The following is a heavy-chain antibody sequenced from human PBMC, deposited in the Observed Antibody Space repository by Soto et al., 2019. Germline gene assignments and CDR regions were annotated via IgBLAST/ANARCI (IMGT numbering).Heavy chain of an antibody. CDR1: GGTFSSYT. V-gene: IGHV1-69*02. CDR2: IIPILGIA. D-gene: IGHD5-12*01. Sequence: SVKVSCKASGGTFSSYTISWVRQAPGQGLEWMGRIIPILGIANYAQKFQGRVTITADKSTSTAYMELSSLRSEDTAVYYCARVQKGYSGYDCWGQGTLVTVSS. J-gene: IGHJ4*02. CDR3: ARVQKGYSGYDC.